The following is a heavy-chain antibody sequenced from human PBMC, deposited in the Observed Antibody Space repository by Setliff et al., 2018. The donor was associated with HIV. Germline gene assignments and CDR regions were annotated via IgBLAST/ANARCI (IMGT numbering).Heavy chain of an antibody. V-gene: IGHV3-72*01. CDR2: IRPKGKSSTT. J-gene: IGHJ6*03. CDR3: TRHVDSGTYMDV. Sequence: GGSLRLSCAASGFTFSDYPMNWVRQAPGKGLEWFGRIRPKGKSSTTEYAASVKGRFIMSRDDSKNSLYMQMNSLKTEDTAVYYCTRHVDSGTYMDVWGRGTTVTVSS. D-gene: IGHD5-18*01. CDR1: GFTFSDYP.